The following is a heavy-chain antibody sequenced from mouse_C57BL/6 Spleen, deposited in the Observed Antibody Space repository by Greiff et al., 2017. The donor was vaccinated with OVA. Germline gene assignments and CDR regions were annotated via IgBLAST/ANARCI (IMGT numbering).Heavy chain of an antibody. CDR1: GYTFTSYW. CDR3: AKGGRGYYDY. CDR2: INPSSGYT. J-gene: IGHJ2*01. Sequence: QVHVKQSGAELAKPGASVKLSCKASGYTFTSYWMHWVKQRPGQGLEWIGYINPSSGYTKYNQKFKDKATLTADKSSSTAYMQLSRLTYEDSAVYYCAKGGRGYYDYWGQGTTLTVSS. V-gene: IGHV1-7*01.